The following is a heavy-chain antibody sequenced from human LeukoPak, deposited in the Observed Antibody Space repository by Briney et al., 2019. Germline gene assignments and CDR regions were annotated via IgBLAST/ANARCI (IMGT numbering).Heavy chain of an antibody. CDR2: IIPIFGTA. CDR1: GGTFSSYA. Sequence: SVKVSFKASGGTFSSYAISWVRQAPGQGLEWMGGIIPIFGTANYAQKFQGRVTITADESTSTAYMELSSLRSEDTAVYYCAREVAVAGKRGDYFDYWGQGTLVTVSS. CDR3: AREVAVAGKRGDYFDY. J-gene: IGHJ4*02. V-gene: IGHV1-69*01. D-gene: IGHD6-19*01.